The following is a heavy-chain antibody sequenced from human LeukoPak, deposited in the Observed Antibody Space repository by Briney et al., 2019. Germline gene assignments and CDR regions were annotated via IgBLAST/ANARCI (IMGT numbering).Heavy chain of an antibody. D-gene: IGHD3-22*01. V-gene: IGHV3-7*03. CDR2: IKHDGSEK. Sequence: GGSLRLSCAASGFTFSRHWVTWVRQAPGKGLEWVANIKHDGSEKKYVDSVKGRFTISRDNAKNSLYLQMNSLRAEDTAVYYCATPLDYYDWSDSHQGGDWGQGTLVTVSS. CDR1: GFTFSRHW. CDR3: ATPLDYYDWSDSHQGGD. J-gene: IGHJ4*02.